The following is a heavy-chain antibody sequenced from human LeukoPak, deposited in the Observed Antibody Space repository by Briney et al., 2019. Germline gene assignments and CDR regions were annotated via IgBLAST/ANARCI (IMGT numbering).Heavy chain of an antibody. D-gene: IGHD2-21*01. V-gene: IGHV3-30*18. CDR2: ISYDGSNK. CDR1: GFTFSSYG. Sequence: GGSLRLSCAASGFTFSSYGMHWVRQAPGKGLEWVAVISYDGSNKYYADSVKGRFTISRDNSKNTLYPQMNSLRAEDTAVYYCAKASAASYYPAAINFDYWGQGTLVTVSS. J-gene: IGHJ4*02. CDR3: AKASAASYYPAAINFDY.